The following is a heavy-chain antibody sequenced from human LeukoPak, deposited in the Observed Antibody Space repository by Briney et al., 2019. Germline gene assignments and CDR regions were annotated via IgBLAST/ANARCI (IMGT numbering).Heavy chain of an antibody. D-gene: IGHD3-16*02. CDR2: IYTSGSA. J-gene: IGHJ4*02. CDR1: GGFISSYY. CDR3: ARAVTSSGSYRYYFDY. V-gene: IGHV4-4*07. Sequence: PSETLSLTCTVSGGFISSYYWSWIRQPAGKGLEWIGRIYTSGSANYNPSLKSRVTLSVDTSENQFSLKLTSVTAADTAVYYCARAVTSSGSYRYYFDYWGQGTLVTVSS.